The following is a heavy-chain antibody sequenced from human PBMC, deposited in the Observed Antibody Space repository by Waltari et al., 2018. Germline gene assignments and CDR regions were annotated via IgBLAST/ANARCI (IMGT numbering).Heavy chain of an antibody. V-gene: IGHV4-4*07. Sequence: QVQLQESGPGLVKPSETLSLPCTVSGRSISSYYWSWIRQPAGKGLEWIGRIYTSGSTNYNPSLKSRVTISVDKSKNQFSLKLSSVTAADTAVYYCARESLRAVTDYWGQGTLVTVSS. CDR3: ARESLRAVTDY. D-gene: IGHD6-19*01. CDR1: GRSISSYY. CDR2: IYTSGST. J-gene: IGHJ4*02.